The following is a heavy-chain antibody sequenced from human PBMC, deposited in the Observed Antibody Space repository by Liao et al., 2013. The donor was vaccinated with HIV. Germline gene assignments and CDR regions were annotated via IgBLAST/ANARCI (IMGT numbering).Heavy chain of an antibody. CDR3: SRAPRSGNSAGRYFYYYMDV. CDR1: GGSFKGYS. CDR2: VAHTGRT. Sequence: QLQLQESGSGLVKPSQTLSLMCGVSGGSFKGYSWNWIRQAPGKGLEWIGEVAHTGRTTYSPSLKSRVTISIDTSKSQFSLRLSSVTAADTAVYYCSRAPRSGNSAGRYFYYYMDVWGRGTAVTVAS. J-gene: IGHJ6*03. V-gene: IGHV4-34*09. D-gene: IGHD1-7*01.